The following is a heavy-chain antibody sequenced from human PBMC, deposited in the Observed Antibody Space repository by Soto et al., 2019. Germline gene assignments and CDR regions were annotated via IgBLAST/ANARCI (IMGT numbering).Heavy chain of an antibody. J-gene: IGHJ6*02. Sequence: GGSLILSCAASGFTFISYSMNWVRQAPGKGLEWVSSISSSSSYIYYADSVKGRFTISRDNAKNSLYLQMNSLRAEDTAVYYCAREMVIAGAGTPFYEYSGMDAWGQGTSVTVSS. CDR2: ISSSSSYI. D-gene: IGHD6-19*01. CDR3: AREMVIAGAGTPFYEYSGMDA. V-gene: IGHV3-21*01. CDR1: GFTFISYS.